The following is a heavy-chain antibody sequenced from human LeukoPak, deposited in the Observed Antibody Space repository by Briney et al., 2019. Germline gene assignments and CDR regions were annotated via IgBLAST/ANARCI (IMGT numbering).Heavy chain of an antibody. Sequence: PGGPLRLSCAASGFTFSSYSMNWVRQAPGKGLEWVSSISSRSSYIYYADSVKGRFTISRDNAKNSLYLQMNSLRAEDTAVYYCARTSGSYRNFDYWGQGTLVTVSS. J-gene: IGHJ4*02. CDR3: ARTSGSYRNFDY. D-gene: IGHD1-26*01. CDR2: ISSRSSYI. V-gene: IGHV3-21*01. CDR1: GFTFSSYS.